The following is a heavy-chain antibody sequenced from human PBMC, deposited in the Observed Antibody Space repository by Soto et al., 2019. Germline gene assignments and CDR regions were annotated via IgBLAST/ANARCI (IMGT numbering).Heavy chain of an antibody. CDR1: GFTFSSYA. CDR2: ISGSGGST. J-gene: IGHJ4*02. Sequence: GGSLRFSCAASGFTFSSYAMSWVRQAPGKGLEWVSAISGSGGSTYYADSVKGRFTISRDNSKNTLYLQMNSLRAEDTAVYYCARRRNDFWSGYSEYYFDYWGQGTLVTVSS. D-gene: IGHD3-3*01. V-gene: IGHV3-23*01. CDR3: ARRRNDFWSGYSEYYFDY.